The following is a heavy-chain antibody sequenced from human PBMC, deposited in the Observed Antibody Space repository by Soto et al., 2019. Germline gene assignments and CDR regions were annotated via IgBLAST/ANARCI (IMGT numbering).Heavy chain of an antibody. V-gene: IGHV4-4*02. Sequence: QVQLQESGPGLVKPSGTLSLTCAVSGGSISSGTWWSWVRQSPGRGLEWIGEIYHSGSPNYNQSLKSRVTRSVAKSKHLFSLSLSSVTAADSALYYCATRIPAAPNWFDPWGQGTLVTVSS. J-gene: IGHJ5*02. CDR1: GGSISSGTW. D-gene: IGHD2-2*01. CDR2: IYHSGSP. CDR3: ATRIPAAPNWFDP.